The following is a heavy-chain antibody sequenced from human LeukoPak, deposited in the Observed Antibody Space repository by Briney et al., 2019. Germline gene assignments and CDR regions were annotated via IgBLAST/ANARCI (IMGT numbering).Heavy chain of an antibody. CDR2: INHSGST. CDR1: GGSFSGYY. D-gene: IGHD3-10*01. CDR3: AKEGVLVWFGEPRRYFQH. J-gene: IGHJ1*01. Sequence: SETLSLTCAVYGGSFSGYYWSWIRQPPGKGLEWIGEINHSGSTNYNPTLKSRVTISVDTSKKQFSLKLSSVTAADTAVYYCAKEGVLVWFGEPRRYFQHWGRGTLVTVSS. V-gene: IGHV4-34*01.